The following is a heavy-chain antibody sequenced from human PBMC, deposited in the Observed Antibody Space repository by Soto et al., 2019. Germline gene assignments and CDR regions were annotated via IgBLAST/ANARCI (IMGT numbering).Heavy chain of an antibody. CDR2: IYYSGST. CDR1: GGSSQIGGYY. V-gene: IGHV4-31*02. D-gene: IGHD3-22*01. CDR3: ARESKYDTSGYPPWFAP. J-gene: IGHJ5*02. Sequence: GGSSQIGGYYWSWIRQPPGEGQEWIGYIYYSGSTSYNPSLKSRVTISVDTSKNQFSLKLSSVTAADTAVYYCARESKYDTSGYPPWFAPWGQGTLVTVAS.